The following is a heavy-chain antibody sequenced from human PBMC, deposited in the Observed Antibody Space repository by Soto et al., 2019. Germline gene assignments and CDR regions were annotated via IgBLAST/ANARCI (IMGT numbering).Heavy chain of an antibody. V-gene: IGHV1-18*01. CDR1: GYTFTSNG. J-gene: IGHJ5*02. Sequence: QVQLVQSGAEVKKPGASVKVSCKASGYTFTSNGISWVRQAPGQGLEWMGWLSAYNGNTNFAQNLQGRVTMTTDTSASTAYMELRSLRSDDTAVDYCARVPEGNCFVPWGQGTLVTVSS. CDR2: LSAYNGNT. CDR3: ARVPEGNCFVP.